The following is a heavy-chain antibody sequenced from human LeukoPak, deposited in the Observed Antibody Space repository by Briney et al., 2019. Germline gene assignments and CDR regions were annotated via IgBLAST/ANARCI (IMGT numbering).Heavy chain of an antibody. CDR1: GGSISSYY. V-gene: IGHV4-59*01. D-gene: IGHD1-1*01. CDR3: ARYTRGPYYFDY. CDR2: IYYSGST. Sequence: SETLSLTCTVSGGSISSYYWSWLRQPPGKGLEWIGYIYYSGSTNYNPSLKSRVTISVDTSKNQFSLKLSSVTAADTAVYYCARYTRGPYYFDYWGQGTLVTVSS. J-gene: IGHJ4*02.